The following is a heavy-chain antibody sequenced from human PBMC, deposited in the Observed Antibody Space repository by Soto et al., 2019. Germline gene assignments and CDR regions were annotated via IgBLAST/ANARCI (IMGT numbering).Heavy chain of an antibody. CDR3: ARSPATVPRNFFRAFHI. D-gene: IGHD6-19*01. J-gene: IGHJ3*02. Sequence: GGSLRLSCAASGFTFSSYAMSWVRQAPGKGLEWVSSISGSGDSANNADSVKGRFIISRDNSRNTLYLQMNSLRAEDTAVYFCARSPATVPRNFFRAFHIWGQGTMVTVSS. CDR2: ISGSGDSA. CDR1: GFTFSSYA. V-gene: IGHV3-23*01.